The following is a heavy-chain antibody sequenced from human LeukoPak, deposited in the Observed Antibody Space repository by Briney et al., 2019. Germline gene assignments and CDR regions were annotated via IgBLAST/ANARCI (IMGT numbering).Heavy chain of an antibody. CDR1: GGSISSGSYF. Sequence: SQTLSLTCTVSGGSISSGSYFWTWIRQPAGKRLEWIGRINTSGSTNYNPSLKSRVTISVDTSKNRFSLKLSSVTAADTAVFFCAREGYTSSWYSGYYYFDYWGQGTLVTVSS. CDR3: AREGYTSSWYSGYYYFDY. J-gene: IGHJ4*02. D-gene: IGHD6-13*01. V-gene: IGHV4-61*02. CDR2: INTSGST.